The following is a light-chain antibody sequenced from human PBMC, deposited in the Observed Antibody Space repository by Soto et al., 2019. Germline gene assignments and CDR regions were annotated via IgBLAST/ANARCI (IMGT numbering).Light chain of an antibody. J-gene: IGKJ1*01. CDR2: DAS. Sequence: DIQMTQSPSSLSASVGDRVTITCRASQDISNYLNWYQQKPGKAPKLLIYDASNLESGVPSRFSGSGSGTEFTLTISSLQPEDFGIYYCQQYENYWTFGQGTKVDI. V-gene: IGKV1-33*01. CDR3: QQYENYWT. CDR1: QDISNY.